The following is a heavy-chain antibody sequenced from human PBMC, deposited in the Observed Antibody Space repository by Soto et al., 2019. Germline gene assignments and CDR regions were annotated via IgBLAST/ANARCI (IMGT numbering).Heavy chain of an antibody. J-gene: IGHJ6*02. D-gene: IGHD2-15*01. V-gene: IGHV1-69*01. CDR3: ARAPPYCPGGRCYSGHHYYYYVMDV. CDR2: IIPILGTT. CDR1: GGTFSTYS. Sequence: QVQLVQSGAEVKKPGSSVKVSCKASGGTFSTYSISWVRQAPGQGLEWMGGIIPILGTTNYAQQLQGRVTITADESTNTAYMELSSLGSEDTAVYYCARAPPYCPGGRCYSGHHYYYYVMDVWGQGTTVTVSS.